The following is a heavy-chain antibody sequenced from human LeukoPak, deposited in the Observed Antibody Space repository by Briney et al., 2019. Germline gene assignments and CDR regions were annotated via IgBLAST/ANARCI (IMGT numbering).Heavy chain of an antibody. V-gene: IGHV7-4-1*02. CDR1: GYTFTTYA. D-gene: IGHD2-15*01. CDR3: ARGYCSGGTCPTFIDY. CDR2: INTDTGNP. Sequence: ASVKVSCKASGYTFTTYAMNWVRQAPGQGLEWMGWINTDTGNPTYAQGFTGRFVFSLDTSVSTAYLQISSLKAEDTAVYYCARGYCSGGTCPTFIDYWGQGTLVTVSS. J-gene: IGHJ4*02.